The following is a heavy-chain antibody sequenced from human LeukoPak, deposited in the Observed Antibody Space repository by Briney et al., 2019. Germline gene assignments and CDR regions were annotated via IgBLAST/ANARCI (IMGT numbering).Heavy chain of an antibody. CDR3: AAGFLRCYFDY. CDR2: IYTRGST. V-gene: IGHV4-4*07. J-gene: IGHJ4*02. D-gene: IGHD3-3*01. CDR1: GGSISSYY. Sequence: PSETLSLTCTVSGGSISSYYWSWIRQPAGKGREWMGRIYTRGSTNYNTSLKRRVTMSVDTTNNQCSLKPSSVTAADKAVYFCAAGFLRCYFDYWGQGTLVTVSS.